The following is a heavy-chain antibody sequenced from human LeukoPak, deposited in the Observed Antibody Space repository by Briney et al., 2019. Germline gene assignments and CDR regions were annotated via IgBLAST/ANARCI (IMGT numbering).Heavy chain of an antibody. V-gene: IGHV3-23*01. Sequence: GGSLRLSCAASGFTFSSYAMSWVRQAPGKGLEWVSAISGSGGSTYYADSVKGRFTISRDNSKDTLYLQMNSLRAEDTALYHCARYGSGSYGYYYYYYMDVWGKGTTVTISS. J-gene: IGHJ6*03. CDR2: ISGSGGST. D-gene: IGHD3-10*01. CDR1: GFTFSSYA. CDR3: ARYGSGSYGYYYYYYMDV.